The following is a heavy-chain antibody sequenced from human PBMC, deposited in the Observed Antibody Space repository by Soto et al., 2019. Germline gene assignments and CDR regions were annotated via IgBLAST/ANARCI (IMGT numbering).Heavy chain of an antibody. D-gene: IGHD3-3*01. CDR2: TNHSGST. Sequence: QVQLQQWGAGLLKPSETLSLTCAVYGGSFSGYYWSWIRQPPGKGLEWIGETNHSGSTNYNPSLKSRVTISVDTSKNQFSLKLSSVTAADTAVYYCARGQTYYDFWSGYPRAYYYYYMDVWGKGTTVTVSS. V-gene: IGHV4-34*01. J-gene: IGHJ6*03. CDR3: ARGQTYYDFWSGYPRAYYYYYMDV. CDR1: GGSFSGYY.